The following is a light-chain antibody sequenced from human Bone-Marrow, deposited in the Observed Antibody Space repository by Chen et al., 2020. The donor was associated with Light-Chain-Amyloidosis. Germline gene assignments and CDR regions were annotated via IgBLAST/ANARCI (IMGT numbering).Light chain of an antibody. CDR3: QSADSSGTDEVI. V-gene: IGLV3-25*02. Sequence: SYELTQPPSVSVSPGQTARITCSGDDLPTKYAYWYQQKPGQAPVLVIHRDTERPSGISERFSGSSSGTSSSVNISRVQAAEEDDDHRQSADSSGTDEVIFGGGTKLT. CDR2: RDT. J-gene: IGLJ2*01. CDR1: DLPTKY.